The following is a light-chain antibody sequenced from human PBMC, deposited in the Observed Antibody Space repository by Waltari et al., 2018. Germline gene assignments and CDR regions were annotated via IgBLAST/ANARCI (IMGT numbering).Light chain of an antibody. CDR2: AVN. CDR1: SSDVGVPNY. Sequence: QSALTQPAPVSGSPGQSITISCTGTSSDVGVPNYVSWYQQHPGKAPKLMIYAVNKRPSGVSYRFSGSRSGNTASLTISGLQAEDEADYYCSSYTTSNTWVFGGGTKLTVL. CDR3: SSYTTSNTWV. V-gene: IGLV2-14*03. J-gene: IGLJ3*02.